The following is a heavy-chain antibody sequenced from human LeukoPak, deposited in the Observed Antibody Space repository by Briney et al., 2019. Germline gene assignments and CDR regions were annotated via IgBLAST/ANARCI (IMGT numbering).Heavy chain of an antibody. J-gene: IGHJ5*02. Sequence: ASVKVSCKASGYTFTSYGISWVRQAPGQGLEWMGWISAYNGNTNYAQKLQGRDTMTTDTSTSTAYMELRSLRSDDTAVYYCARVGYSGYDFEWFDPWGQGTLVTVSS. D-gene: IGHD5-12*01. V-gene: IGHV1-18*01. CDR3: ARVGYSGYDFEWFDP. CDR1: GYTFTSYG. CDR2: ISAYNGNT.